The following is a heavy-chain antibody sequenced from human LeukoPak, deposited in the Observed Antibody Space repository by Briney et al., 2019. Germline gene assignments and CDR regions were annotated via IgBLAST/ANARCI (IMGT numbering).Heavy chain of an antibody. J-gene: IGHJ4*02. CDR2: VSISAGST. D-gene: IGHD6-19*01. CDR1: GFTFSSYA. CDR3: ARPSSGWVSFDY. V-gene: IGHV3-23*01. Sequence: GGSLRLSCAASGFTFSSYAMSWVRQAPGKGLEWVSTVSISAGSTYYADSVKGRFTISRDNSKNTLYLQMNSLRAEDTAVYYCARPSSGWVSFDYWGQGTLVTVSS.